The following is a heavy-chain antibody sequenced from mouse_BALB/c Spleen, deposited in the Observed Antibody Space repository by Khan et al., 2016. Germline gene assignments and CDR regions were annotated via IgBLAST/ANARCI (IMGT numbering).Heavy chain of an antibody. CDR1: GYTFSSYW. V-gene: IGHV1-9*01. Sequence: QAQLQQSGAELMKPGASVKISCKATGYTFSSYWIEWVKQRPGHGLEWIGEILPGSGSTNYNEKFKGKATFTADTSSNTAYMQLSSLTSEDSAVYYCARNYGSSYYWYFDVWGAGTTVTVSS. D-gene: IGHD1-1*01. CDR3: ARNYGSSYYWYFDV. CDR2: ILPGSGST. J-gene: IGHJ1*01.